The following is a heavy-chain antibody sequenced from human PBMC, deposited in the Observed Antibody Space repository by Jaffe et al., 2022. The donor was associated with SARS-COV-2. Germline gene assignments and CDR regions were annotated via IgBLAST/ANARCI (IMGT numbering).Heavy chain of an antibody. V-gene: IGHV4-34*01. CDR1: GGSFSGYY. CDR3: ARGQVGKLTKGLWDTNYYYYYYMDV. D-gene: IGHD3-16*01. CDR2: INHSGST. J-gene: IGHJ6*03. Sequence: QVQLQQWGAGLLKPSETLSLTCTVYGGSFSGYYWSWIRQPPGKGLEWIGEINHSGSTNYNPSLKSRVTISVDTSKNQFSLKLSSVTAADTAVYYCARGQVGKLTKGLWDTNYYYYYYMDVWGKGTTVTVSS.